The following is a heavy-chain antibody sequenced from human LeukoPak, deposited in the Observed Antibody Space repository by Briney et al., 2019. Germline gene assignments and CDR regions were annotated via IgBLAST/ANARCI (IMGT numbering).Heavy chain of an antibody. J-gene: IGHJ4*02. CDR3: ARAWYGSSYYFDY. CDR1: GGSISSYY. Sequence: PSETLSLTCTVSGGSISSYYWTWIRQPAGKGLDWIGRIHTSGSTNYNPSLKSRVTMSVDTSKNQFSLKLSSVTAADTAVYYCARAWYGSSYYFDYWGQGTLVTVFS. D-gene: IGHD6-13*01. CDR2: IHTSGST. V-gene: IGHV4-4*07.